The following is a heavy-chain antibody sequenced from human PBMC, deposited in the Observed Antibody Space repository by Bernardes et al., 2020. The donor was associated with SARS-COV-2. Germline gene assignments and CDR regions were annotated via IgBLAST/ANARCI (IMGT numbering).Heavy chain of an antibody. Sequence: GGSLRLSCAASGFTFSSYWMSWVRQAPGKGLEWVANIKQDGSETYYVDSVKGRFTISRDNAKNSLYLQMNSLRAEDTAVYYCARKIGYCSSTSCYHNWFDPWGKGTLVTVSS. V-gene: IGHV3-7*05. CDR2: IKQDGSET. CDR1: GFTFSSYW. CDR3: ARKIGYCSSTSCYHNWFDP. D-gene: IGHD2-2*01. J-gene: IGHJ5*01.